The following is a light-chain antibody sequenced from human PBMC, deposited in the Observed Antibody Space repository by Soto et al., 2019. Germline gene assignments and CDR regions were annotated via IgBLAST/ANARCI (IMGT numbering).Light chain of an antibody. V-gene: IGKV1-33*01. J-gene: IGKJ5*01. CDR3: HQYDNLPPT. CDR2: DAT. Sequence: DIQMTQSPSSLSASVGDRVTITCRASQDINNYIDWYQQKPGKAPKLLIYDATNLETGVPSRFSGSGSRTHFSFTISSLQPDDVATYFCHQYDNLPPTFGQGTRLEIK. CDR1: QDINNY.